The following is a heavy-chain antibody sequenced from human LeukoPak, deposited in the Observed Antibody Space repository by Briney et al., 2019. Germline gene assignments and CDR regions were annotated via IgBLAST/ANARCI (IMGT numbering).Heavy chain of an antibody. J-gene: IGHJ2*01. CDR1: GVSISSGGYY. CDR3: ARGPTYYYDGRYFDI. V-gene: IGHV4-30-2*01. Sequence: SETLSLTCTVSGVSISSGGYYWSWIRQPPGKGLEWIGCIYYSGSTNYNPSLKSRVTLSVDRSQNQFSLKLSSVTAADTAVYYCARGPTYYYDGRYFDIWGRGTLVTVSS. D-gene: IGHD3-22*01. CDR2: IYYSGST.